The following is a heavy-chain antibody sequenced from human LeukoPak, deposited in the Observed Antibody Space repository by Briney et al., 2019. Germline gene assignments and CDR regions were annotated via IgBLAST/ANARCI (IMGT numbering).Heavy chain of an antibody. V-gene: IGHV4-59*08. CDR2: IYYSGST. D-gene: IGHD3-22*01. J-gene: IGHJ4*02. Sequence: SETLSLTCTVSGGSISSYYWSWIRQPPGKGLEWIGYIYYSGSTNYNPSLKSRVTISVDTSKNQFSLKLSSVTAADTAVYYCARHAKAPYYYDSSGLVWGQGTLVTVSS. CDR1: GGSISSYY. CDR3: ARHAKAPYYYDSSGLV.